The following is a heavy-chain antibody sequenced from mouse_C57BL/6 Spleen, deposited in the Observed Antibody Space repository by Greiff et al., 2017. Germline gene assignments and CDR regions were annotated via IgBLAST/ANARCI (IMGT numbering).Heavy chain of an antibody. CDR1: GYTFTSYW. CDR3: AYYGNYDWYFDV. V-gene: IGHV1-69*01. Sequence: QVQLQQPGAELVMPGASVKLSCKASGYTFTSYWMHWVKQRPGQGLEWIGEIDPSDSYTNYNQKFKGKSTLTVDKSSSTAYMQLSSLTSEDSAVYYCAYYGNYDWYFDVWGTGTTVTVSS. J-gene: IGHJ1*03. D-gene: IGHD2-1*01. CDR2: IDPSDSYT.